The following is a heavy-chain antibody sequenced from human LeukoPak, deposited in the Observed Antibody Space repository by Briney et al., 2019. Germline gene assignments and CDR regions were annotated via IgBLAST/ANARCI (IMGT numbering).Heavy chain of an antibody. J-gene: IGHJ4*02. CDR2: IYYSGTV. CDR3: ASLGSYFDY. V-gene: IGHV4-59*08. Sequence: SETLSLTCTVSGDSLTSYYWSWIRQPPGKGLQWIGYIYYSGTVNYNPSLKSRVTISVDTSKNQFSLNLSSVTAADTAVYYCASLGSYFDYWGQGTLVTVSS. CDR1: GDSLTSYY.